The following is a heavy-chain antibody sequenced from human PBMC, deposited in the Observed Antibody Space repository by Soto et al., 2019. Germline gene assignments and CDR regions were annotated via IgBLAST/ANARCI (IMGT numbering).Heavy chain of an antibody. J-gene: IGHJ4*02. D-gene: IGHD5-18*01. CDR2: LSAYNGNT. CDR3: ARVAVNTAMVSGELDY. Sequence: ASVKVSCKASGYTFTSYGISWVRQAPGQGLEWMGWLSAYNGNTNYAQKLQGRVTMTTDTSTSTAYMELRSLKSDDTAVYYCARVAVNTAMVSGELDYWGQGTLVTVSS. V-gene: IGHV1-18*01. CDR1: GYTFTSYG.